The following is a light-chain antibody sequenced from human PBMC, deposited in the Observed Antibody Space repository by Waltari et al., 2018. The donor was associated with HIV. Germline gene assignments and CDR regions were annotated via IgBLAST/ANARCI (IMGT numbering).Light chain of an antibody. J-gene: IGLJ3*02. CDR2: DGR. Sequence: SYVLTQPPSVSVAPGQTARITCGGDNIGSKSVHWYQQMPGQAPVLVVYDGRDRPSGLPERISGSNAGNTATLPISRVEAGDEADYCCQVWISPNDQLNWVFGGGTKLTVL. V-gene: IGLV3-21*02. CDR3: QVWISPNDQLNWV. CDR1: NIGSKS.